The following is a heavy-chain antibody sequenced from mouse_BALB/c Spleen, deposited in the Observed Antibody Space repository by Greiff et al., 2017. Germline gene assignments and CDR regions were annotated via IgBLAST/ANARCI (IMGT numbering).Heavy chain of an antibody. Sequence: EVKLVESGPGLVKPSQSLSLTCTVTGYSITSDYAWNWIRQFPGNKLEWMGYISYSGSTSYNPSLKSRISITRDTSKNQFFLQLNSVTTEDTATYYCARPGLWFGGYYAFAYWGQGTLVTVSA. V-gene: IGHV3-2*02. D-gene: IGHD2-3*01. CDR1: GYSITSDYA. CDR2: ISYSGST. CDR3: ARPGLWFGGYYAFAY. J-gene: IGHJ3*01.